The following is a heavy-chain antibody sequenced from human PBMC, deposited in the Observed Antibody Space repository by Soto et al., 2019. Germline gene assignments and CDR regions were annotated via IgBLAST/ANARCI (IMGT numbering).Heavy chain of an antibody. D-gene: IGHD6-6*01. CDR3: ARAGNLIYSSAS. V-gene: IGHV1-18*01. J-gene: IGHJ4*02. Sequence: QVQLVQSGAEVKKPGASVKVSCKDSGYTFTSYGISWVRQATGQGLEWMGWISAYNVNTNYAQKLKDRVTMTTDKSTSTAYMELRSLRSDDTAVYYCARAGNLIYSSASWGQGPLVTVSS. CDR2: ISAYNVNT. CDR1: GYTFTSYG.